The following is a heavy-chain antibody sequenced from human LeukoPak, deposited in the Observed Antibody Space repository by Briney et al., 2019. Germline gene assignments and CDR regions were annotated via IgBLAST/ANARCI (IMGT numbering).Heavy chain of an antibody. V-gene: IGHV5-51*01. CDR3: ARTKMSTALTFDH. D-gene: IGHD5-24*01. CDR1: GYTFASYW. J-gene: IGHJ4*02. Sequence: GESLKISCKVSGYTFASYWIGWVRQMPGKGLEWMGITYPGDGESRYNPSFEGRVTISTDTSMTSAYLEWNRLEDSDTAVYYCARTKMSTALTFDHWGQGTLVTVSS. CDR2: TYPGDGES.